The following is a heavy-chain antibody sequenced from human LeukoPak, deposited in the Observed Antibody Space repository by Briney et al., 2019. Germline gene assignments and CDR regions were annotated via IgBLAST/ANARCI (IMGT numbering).Heavy chain of an antibody. J-gene: IGHJ5*02. CDR3: ARDGGITMIVVVPGVS. D-gene: IGHD3-22*01. Sequence: SGGSLRLSCAASGFTFSSYAMHWVRQAPGKGLEWVAVISYDGSSKYYADSVKGRFTISRDNSKNTLYLQMNSLRAEDTAVYYCARDGGITMIVVVPGVSWGQGALVTVSS. CDR2: ISYDGSSK. CDR1: GFTFSSYA. V-gene: IGHV3-30-3*01.